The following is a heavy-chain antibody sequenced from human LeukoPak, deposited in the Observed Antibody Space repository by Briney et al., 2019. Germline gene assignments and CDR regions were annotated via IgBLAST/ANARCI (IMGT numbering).Heavy chain of an antibody. CDR3: ASSLYYDFWSGSLDY. Sequence: PSETLSLTCTVSGGSISSCYWSWIRQPPGKGLEWIGYIYYSGSTNYNPSLKSRVTVSVDTSKNQFSLKLSSVTAADTAVYYCASSLYYDFWSGSLDYWGQGTLVTVSS. J-gene: IGHJ4*02. CDR1: GGSISSCY. D-gene: IGHD3-3*01. V-gene: IGHV4-59*01. CDR2: IYYSGST.